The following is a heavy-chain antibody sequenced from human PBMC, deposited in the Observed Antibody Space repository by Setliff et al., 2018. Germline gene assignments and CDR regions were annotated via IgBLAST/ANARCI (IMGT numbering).Heavy chain of an antibody. Sequence: ASVKVSCKASGYTFTSYAMHWVRQAPGQRLEWMGWINAGNGNTKYSQKFQGRVTMTRNTSISTAYMELSSLRFEDTAVYYCARGPRHNFWSGYYLVAVNYWGQGTLVTVSS. CDR1: GYTFTSYA. CDR3: ARGPRHNFWSGYYLVAVNY. D-gene: IGHD3-3*01. CDR2: INAGNGNT. V-gene: IGHV1-3*01. J-gene: IGHJ4*02.